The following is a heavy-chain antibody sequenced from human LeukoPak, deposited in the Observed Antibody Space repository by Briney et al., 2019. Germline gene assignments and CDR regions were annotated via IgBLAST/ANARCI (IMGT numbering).Heavy chain of an antibody. J-gene: IGHJ4*02. CDR2: IYPDGNT. D-gene: IGHD2/OR15-2a*01. Sequence: TGGSLRLSCAASGLTVSGTYMTWVRQAPGEGLEWVSVIYPDGNTYYADSVKGRFTISRDNAKNTLYLQMNSLGVDDTAVYYCAKDVSHRHLDYWGQGTLVTVSS. V-gene: IGHV3-66*01. CDR1: GLTVSGTY. CDR3: AKDVSHRHLDY.